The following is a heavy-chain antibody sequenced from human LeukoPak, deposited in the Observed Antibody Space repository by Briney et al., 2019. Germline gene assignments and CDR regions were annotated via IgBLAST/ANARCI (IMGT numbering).Heavy chain of an antibody. D-gene: IGHD4/OR15-4a*01. J-gene: IGHJ3*01. Sequence: GGSLRLSCAVSGFTFSSYSMNWVRQAPGKGLEWVSYISSSSSYIYYADSVKGRFTISRDNDKNSLYLQMNSLRDEDTAVYYCARDLSTMLVLWGQGTMVTVSS. CDR1: GFTFSSYS. CDR3: ARDLSTMLVL. CDR2: ISSSSSYI. V-gene: IGHV3-48*02.